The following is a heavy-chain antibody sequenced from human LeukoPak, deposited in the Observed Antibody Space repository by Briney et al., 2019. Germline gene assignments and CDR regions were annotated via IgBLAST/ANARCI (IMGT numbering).Heavy chain of an antibody. CDR2: ISDDGYDP. CDR1: GFTFSSYP. Sequence: GGSLRLSCAASGFTFSSYPIHWVRQAPGKGLDWVAVISDDGYDPYCSDSVKGRFTISRDNSKNTVYLQMNSLRAEDTAVYYCASIFSSGYSYFDYWGQGTLVTVSS. CDR3: ASIFSSGYSYFDY. V-gene: IGHV3-30-3*01. D-gene: IGHD5-18*01. J-gene: IGHJ4*02.